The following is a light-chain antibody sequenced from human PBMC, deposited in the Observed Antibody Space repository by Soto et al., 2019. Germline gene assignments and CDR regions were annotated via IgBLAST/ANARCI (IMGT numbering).Light chain of an antibody. J-gene: IGKJ1*01. CDR2: GAS. Sequence: ERVLTQSPGTLSVSPGERATLSCRASQSVSSKLAWYQQKPGQAPRLLFYGASTGATGIPARIIGSGSETEFTLSISSLQSEDCAVYYCQQYNNWPGTFGQGTKVEIK. CDR1: QSVSSK. CDR3: QQYNNWPGT. V-gene: IGKV3-15*01.